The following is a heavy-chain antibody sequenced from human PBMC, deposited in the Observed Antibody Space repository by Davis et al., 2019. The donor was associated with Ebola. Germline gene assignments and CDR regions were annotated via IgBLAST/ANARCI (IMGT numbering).Heavy chain of an antibody. CDR3: AAKNRWLVHPVTPFDY. D-gene: IGHD6-19*01. CDR1: GGSFSDYY. V-gene: IGHV4-34*01. Sequence: MPSETLSLTCAVYGGSFSDYYWSWIRQPPGKELEWIGEITHSESTNYNPSLKSRATLSVDTSKNQFSLKLSSVTAADTAVYYCAAKNRWLVHPVTPFDYWGQGTLVTVSS. J-gene: IGHJ4*02. CDR2: ITHSEST.